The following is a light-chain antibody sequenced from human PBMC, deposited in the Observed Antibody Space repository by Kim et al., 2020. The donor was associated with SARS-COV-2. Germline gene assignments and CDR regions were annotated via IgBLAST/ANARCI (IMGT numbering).Light chain of an antibody. CDR3: QQSSTSLSTWT. CDR2: AAS. CDR1: QSISSH. V-gene: IGKV1-39*01. J-gene: IGKJ1*01. Sequence: VGDRVTITCRASQSISSHLNWYQQKPGKAPKVLIYAASSLQSGVPSRFSGSGSGTDFTLTITSLQPEDFATYYCQQSSTSLSTWTFGQGTKLEI.